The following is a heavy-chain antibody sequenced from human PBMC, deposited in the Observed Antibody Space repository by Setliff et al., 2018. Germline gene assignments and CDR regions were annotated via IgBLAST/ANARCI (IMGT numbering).Heavy chain of an antibody. Sequence: ASVKVSCKASGYTFTNYGISWVRQAPGQGLAWMGWITTYNGDTNYAQKLQGRVTMTTDTSTSTAYMELRSLRSDDTAGYYCARGGQLAPFDYWGQGTLVTVSS. CDR3: ARGGQLAPFDY. J-gene: IGHJ4*02. CDR1: GYTFTNYG. V-gene: IGHV1-18*01. CDR2: ITTYNGDT.